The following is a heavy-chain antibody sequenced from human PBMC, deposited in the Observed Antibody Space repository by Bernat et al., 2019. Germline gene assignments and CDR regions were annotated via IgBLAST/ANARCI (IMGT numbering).Heavy chain of an antibody. J-gene: IGHJ6*02. CDR3: AKDLHYSGSHGMDV. CDR2: ISDSGGST. V-gene: IGHV3-23*01. Sequence: EVQLLESGGDLVQPGGSLRLSCAASGFTFGIYAMTWVRQAPGKGLEWVSTISDSGGSTYYADSVKGRFTISRDNAKNTLYLQMNSLRAEDTAVYYCAKDLHYSGSHGMDVWGQGTTVTVSS. D-gene: IGHD1-26*01. CDR1: GFTFGIYA.